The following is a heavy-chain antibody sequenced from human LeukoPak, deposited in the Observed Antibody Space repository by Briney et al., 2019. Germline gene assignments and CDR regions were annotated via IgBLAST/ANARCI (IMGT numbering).Heavy chain of an antibody. J-gene: IGHJ6*03. V-gene: IGHV3-74*01. D-gene: IGHD1-26*01. CDR3: VRDTRGYYYYYMDV. CDR1: GFTFSSYW. Sequence: PGGSLRLSCAASGFTFSSYWMHWVRQAPGKGLVWVSRINTDGSSTSYADSVKGRFTISRDNAKNTLYLQMNSLRAEDTAVYYCVRDTRGYYYYYMDVWGKGTTVTVSS. CDR2: INTDGSST.